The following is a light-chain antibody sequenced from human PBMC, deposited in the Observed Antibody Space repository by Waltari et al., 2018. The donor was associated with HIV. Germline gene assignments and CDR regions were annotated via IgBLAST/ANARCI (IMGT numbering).Light chain of an antibody. CDR3: QSAGGGGTYR. V-gene: IGLV3-25*03. Sequence: SYDLTQPPSVSVSPGQTARTSCSGDALSKEYTFWHQQKPGQAPLLLIYKDTERASGIPERFSGSTSGRIVTLTIYDVEPDDEADYYCQSAGGGGTYRFGGGTKLTVL. CDR2: KDT. J-gene: IGLJ2*01. CDR1: ALSKEY.